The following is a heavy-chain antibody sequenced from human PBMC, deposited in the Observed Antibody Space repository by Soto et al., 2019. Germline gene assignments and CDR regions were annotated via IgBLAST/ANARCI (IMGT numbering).Heavy chain of an antibody. V-gene: IGHV1-24*01. Sequence: GASVKVSCKVSGHTLTELSMHWVRQAPGKGLEWMGGFDPEDDETIYAQNLQGRVTLTEDTSTNTAYMDLSSLRSEDTAVYYCATDRAEVGHLLYGFDFWGQGTLVTVSS. J-gene: IGHJ4*02. CDR3: ATDRAEVGHLLYGFDF. CDR1: GHTLTELS. D-gene: IGHD3-9*01. CDR2: FDPEDDET.